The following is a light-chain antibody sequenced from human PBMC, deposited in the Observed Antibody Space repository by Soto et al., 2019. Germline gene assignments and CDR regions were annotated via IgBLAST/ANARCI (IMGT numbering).Light chain of an antibody. J-gene: IGLJ2*01. Sequence: QSVLTQPPSVSRAPGQRVTISCTGSSSNIGAGYDVHWYQQLPGTAPKLLIYGNSNRPSGVPDRFSGSKSGTSASLAITGLQAEDEADYYCQSYDSSLSGHVVFGGGTQLTVL. CDR1: SSNIGAGYD. V-gene: IGLV1-40*01. CDR3: QSYDSSLSGHVV. CDR2: GNS.